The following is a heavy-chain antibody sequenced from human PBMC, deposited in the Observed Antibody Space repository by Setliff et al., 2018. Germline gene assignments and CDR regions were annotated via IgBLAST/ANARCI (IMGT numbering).Heavy chain of an antibody. Sequence: SETLSLTCTVYGVSLSDYYWGWVRKSPGKGLDWIGEINHSGNTNYDPSLEGRISRSVDTSKRQFSLKLSSVTAADLAVYYCRFWSGYYKNDYWAQGTGGTVSS. D-gene: IGHD3-3*01. CDR3: RFWSGYYKNDY. CDR1: GVSLSDYY. J-gene: IGHJ4*02. V-gene: IGHV4-34*01. CDR2: INHSGNT.